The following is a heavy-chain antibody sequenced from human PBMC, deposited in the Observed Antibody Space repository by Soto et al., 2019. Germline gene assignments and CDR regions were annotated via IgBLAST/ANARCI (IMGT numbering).Heavy chain of an antibody. V-gene: IGHV2-5*02. CDR3: AHSSLHYKKWFDP. D-gene: IGHD4-4*01. J-gene: IGHJ5*02. CDR2: IYWDDDT. CDR1: GFSLTSEGVG. Sequence: QITLKESGPSVVKPTQTLTLTCTFSGFSLTSEGVGVGWIRHPPGKAPEWLALIYWDDDTRYSPSLKSRLTITEDTPKNQVVLIMTNMDPVDTGTYFCAHSSLHYKKWFDPWGQGALVIVTS.